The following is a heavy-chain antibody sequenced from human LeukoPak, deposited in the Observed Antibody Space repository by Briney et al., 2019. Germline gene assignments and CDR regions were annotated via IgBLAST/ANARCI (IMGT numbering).Heavy chain of an antibody. J-gene: IGHJ6*03. CDR3: ARAPYAARAPIYYYYYMDV. CDR1: GYTFTGYY. Sequence: ASVKVSCKASGYTFTGYYMHWVRQAPGQGLEWMEWINPNSGGTNYAQKFQGRVTMTRDTSISTAYMELSRLRSDDTAVYYCARAPYAARAPIYYYYYMDVWGKGTTVTVSS. D-gene: IGHD6-25*01. V-gene: IGHV1-2*02. CDR2: INPNSGGT.